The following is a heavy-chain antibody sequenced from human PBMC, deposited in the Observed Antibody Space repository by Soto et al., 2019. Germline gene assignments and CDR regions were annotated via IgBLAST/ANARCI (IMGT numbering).Heavy chain of an antibody. CDR3: ARAMRGSYLRYFDY. CDR2: IYYSGST. D-gene: IGHD1-26*01. V-gene: IGHV4-59*01. Sequence: QVQLQESGPGLVKPSETLSLTCTVSGGSISSYYWSWIRQPPGKGLEWIGYIYYSGSTNDNPSLKSRVTISVDTSKNQFSLKLSSVTAADTAVYYCARAMRGSYLRYFDYWGQGTLVTVSS. CDR1: GGSISSYY. J-gene: IGHJ4*02.